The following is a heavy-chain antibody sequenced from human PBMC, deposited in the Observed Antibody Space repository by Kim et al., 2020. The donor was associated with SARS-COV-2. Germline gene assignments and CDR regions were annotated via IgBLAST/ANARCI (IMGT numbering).Heavy chain of an antibody. J-gene: IGHJ5*02. V-gene: IGHV3-64D*06. D-gene: IGHD3-16*01. CDR1: GFTFSEYA. CDR3: VRNVRQYEADH. Sequence: GGSLRLSCSGSGFTFSEYAIHWVRRAPGMGLQYVSVTTRDGDGSFYAESVKERFVIFKDNSKNTLFLQMSGLRVEDTAVYYCVRNVRQYEADHWGQGTLVCVSS. CDR2: TTRDGDGS.